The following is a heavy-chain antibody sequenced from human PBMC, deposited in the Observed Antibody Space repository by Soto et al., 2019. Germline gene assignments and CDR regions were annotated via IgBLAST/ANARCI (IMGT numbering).Heavy chain of an antibody. CDR3: TRVGDFGSDASRGCFDY. J-gene: IGHJ4*02. V-gene: IGHV4-59*01. CDR1: GSVISSYY. Sequence: LSEPLSLTCTVSGSVISSYYWSWIRQPPGKGLEWIGYIYYSGSTNYNPSLKSRVTISVDTSRTQFSLKLSSVTAADTAVYYCTRVGDFGSDASRGCFDYWGQAALVTVAS. CDR2: IYYSGST. D-gene: IGHD3-3*01.